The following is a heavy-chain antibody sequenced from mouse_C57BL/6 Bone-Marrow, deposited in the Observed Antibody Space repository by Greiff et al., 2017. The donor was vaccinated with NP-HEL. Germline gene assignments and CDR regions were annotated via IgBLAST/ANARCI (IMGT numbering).Heavy chain of an antibody. Sequence: QVQLQQSGAELVRPGASVTLSCKASGYTFTDYEMHWVKQTPVHGLEWIGAIDPETGGTAYNQKFKGKAILTADKSSSTAYMELRSLTSEDSAVYYCTRSDGSPLDYWGQGTTLTVSS. V-gene: IGHV1-15*01. CDR1: GYTFTDYE. D-gene: IGHD1-1*01. CDR3: TRSDGSPLDY. CDR2: IDPETGGT. J-gene: IGHJ2*01.